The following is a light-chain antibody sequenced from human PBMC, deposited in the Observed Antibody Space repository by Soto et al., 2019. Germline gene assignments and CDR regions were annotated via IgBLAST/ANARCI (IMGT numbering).Light chain of an antibody. CDR2: EVS. CDR1: NRDVGGYNY. CDR3: SSYTSSILV. J-gene: IGLJ3*02. V-gene: IGLV2-14*01. Sequence: QSALTQPASVSGSPGQSITISCTGTNRDVGGYNYVSWYQQYPGKAPKLMIYEVSNRPSGVSNRFSGSKSGNTASLTISGLQAEDEADYYCSSYTSSILVFGGGTKVTVL.